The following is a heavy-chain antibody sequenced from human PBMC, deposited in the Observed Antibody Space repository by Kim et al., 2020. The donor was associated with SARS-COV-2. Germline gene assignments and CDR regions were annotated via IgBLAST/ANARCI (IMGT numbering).Heavy chain of an antibody. D-gene: IGHD2-21*02. Sequence: GGSLRLSCAASGFTVSSNYMSWVRQAPGKGLEWVSVIYSGGSTYYADSVKGRFTISRHNSKNTLYLQMNSLRAEDTAVYYCASYCGGDCYSGYDYWGQGTLVTVSS. CDR1: GFTVSSNY. V-gene: IGHV3-53*04. CDR2: IYSGGST. CDR3: ASYCGGDCYSGYDY. J-gene: IGHJ4*02.